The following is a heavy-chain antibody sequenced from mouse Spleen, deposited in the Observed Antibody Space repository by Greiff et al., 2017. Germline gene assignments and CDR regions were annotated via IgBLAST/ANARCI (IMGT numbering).Heavy chain of an antibody. Sequence: VMLVESGAELVKPGASVKMSCKASGYTFTTYPIEWMKQNHGKSLEWIGNFHPYNDDTKYNEKFKGKATLTVEKSSSTVYLELSRLTSDDSAVYYCAMSYYGYPLWFAYWGQGTLVTVPA. J-gene: IGHJ3*01. CDR1: GYTFTTYP. D-gene: IGHD1-2*01. CDR2: FHPYNDDT. V-gene: IGHV1-47*01. CDR3: AMSYYGYPLWFAY.